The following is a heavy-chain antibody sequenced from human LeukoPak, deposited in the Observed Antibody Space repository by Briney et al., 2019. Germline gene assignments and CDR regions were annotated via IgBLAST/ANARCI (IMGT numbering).Heavy chain of an antibody. J-gene: IGHJ3*02. CDR2: VSGSGATT. CDR3: AEDRGRIQLWSPALDI. Sequence: GGSLRLSCAASGFTSSSYAMSWVRQAPGKGLEWVSTVSGSGATTYSTGSVKGRFTISRDNSKNTLYLQMNSLRAEDTAVYYCAEDRGRIQLWSPALDIWGQGTMVTVSS. D-gene: IGHD5-18*01. CDR1: GFTSSSYA. V-gene: IGHV3-23*01.